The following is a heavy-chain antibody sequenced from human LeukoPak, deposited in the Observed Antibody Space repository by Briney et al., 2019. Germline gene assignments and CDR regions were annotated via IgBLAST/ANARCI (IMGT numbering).Heavy chain of an antibody. CDR2: IRSKAYGGTT. D-gene: IGHD5-24*01. CDR1: GFTFGDYA. CDR3: TRDQGRRDGWYYYNYMDV. V-gene: IGHV3-49*04. Sequence: GGSLRLSRTSSGFTFGDYAMSWVRQAPGKGLEWVTFIRSKAYGGTTEYAASVKGRFTISRDDSKSIAYLQMNSLKTEDTAVYFCTRDQGRRDGWYYYNYMDVWGKGTTVTVSS. J-gene: IGHJ6*03.